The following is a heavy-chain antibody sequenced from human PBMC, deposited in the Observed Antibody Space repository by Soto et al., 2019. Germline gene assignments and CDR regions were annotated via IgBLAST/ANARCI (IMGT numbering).Heavy chain of an antibody. CDR3: ASASGSGWYYYYYGMDV. J-gene: IGHJ6*02. CDR2: IFSSGTT. Sequence: SETLSLTCTVSGDSISSGNKYWSWIRQPPGKGLEWIGYIFSSGTTYYNPSLKSRLTMSLDTSQNQFSLKLSSVTAADTAVYYCASASGSGWYYYYYGMDVWGQGTTVTVSS. V-gene: IGHV4-30-4*01. CDR1: GDSISSGNKY. D-gene: IGHD3-10*01.